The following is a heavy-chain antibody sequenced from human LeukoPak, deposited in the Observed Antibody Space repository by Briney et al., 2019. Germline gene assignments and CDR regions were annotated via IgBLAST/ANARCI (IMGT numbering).Heavy chain of an antibody. CDR3: ARDLYGSGSYYLLYMDV. V-gene: IGHV1-46*01. CDR1: GYTFTSYY. D-gene: IGHD3-10*01. CDR2: INPSGGST. J-gene: IGHJ6*03. Sequence: GASVKVSCKASGYTFTSYYMHWVRQAPGQGLEWMGIINPSGGSTSYAQKFQGRVTMTRDTSTSTVYMELSSLRSEDTAVYYCARDLYGSGSYYLLYMDVWGKGTTVTVSS.